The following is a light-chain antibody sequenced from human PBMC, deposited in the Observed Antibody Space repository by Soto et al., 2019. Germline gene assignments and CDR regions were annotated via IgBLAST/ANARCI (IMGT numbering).Light chain of an antibody. CDR3: CSYAGGVI. CDR1: SSDVDSYKF. CDR2: EGN. V-gene: IGLV2-23*01. Sequence: QSALTQPASVSGSPGQSITISCTGVSSDVDSYKFVSWYQQHPGKAPKLTIYEGNKRPSGVSNRFSGSKSGNTASLTISALQAEDEDDYYCCSYAGGVIFGGGTKLTVL. J-gene: IGLJ2*01.